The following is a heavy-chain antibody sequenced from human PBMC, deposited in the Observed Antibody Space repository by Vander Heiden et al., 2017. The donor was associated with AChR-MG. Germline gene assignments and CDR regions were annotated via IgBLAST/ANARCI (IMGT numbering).Heavy chain of an antibody. CDR3: AKDRGIQLWSPGNWFDP. CDR1: GFTCSSYA. D-gene: IGHD5-18*01. V-gene: IGHV3-23*01. J-gene: IGHJ5*02. Sequence: EVQLLESGGGLVQPGGSLRLHCAASGFTCSSYALRWVRPAPGKGLEVVSAISGSGGSTYYADSVKGRFTSSRDNSKNTLYLQMNSLRVEDTAVYYCAKDRGIQLWSPGNWFDPWGQGTLVTVSS. CDR2: ISGSGGST.